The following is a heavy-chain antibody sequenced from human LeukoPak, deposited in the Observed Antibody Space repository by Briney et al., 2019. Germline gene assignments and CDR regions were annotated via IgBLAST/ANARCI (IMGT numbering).Heavy chain of an antibody. CDR2: IKQDGSEK. CDR3: ARDLAGPPQEAFDI. V-gene: IGHV3-7*01. Sequence: GGSLRLSCAASGFTFSSYWMSWVRQAPGKGLEWVANIKQDGSEKHYVDSVTGRFTISRDNTKNSLYLQMNSLRADDTAVYYCARDLAGPPQEAFDIWGQGTMVTVSS. CDR1: GFTFSSYW. J-gene: IGHJ3*02.